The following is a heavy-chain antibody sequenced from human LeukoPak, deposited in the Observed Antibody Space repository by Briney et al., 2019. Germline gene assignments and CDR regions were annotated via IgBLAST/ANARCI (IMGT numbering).Heavy chain of an antibody. V-gene: IGHV4-34*01. CDR1: GGSFSGYY. J-gene: IGHJ5*02. CDR3: ARGQDLLYDSSGYYPDNWFDP. Sequence: SETLSLTCAVYGGSFSGYYWSWIRQPPGKGLEWTGEINHSGSTNYNPSLKSRVTISVDTSKNQFSLKLSSVTAADTAVYYCARGQDLLYDSSGYYPDNWFDPWGQGTLVTVSS. D-gene: IGHD3-22*01. CDR2: INHSGST.